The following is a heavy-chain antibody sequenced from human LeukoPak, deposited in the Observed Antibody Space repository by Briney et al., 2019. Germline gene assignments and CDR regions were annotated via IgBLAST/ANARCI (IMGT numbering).Heavy chain of an antibody. J-gene: IGHJ4*02. CDR2: ISDRGGST. CDR3: AKDRLEDQLLSLFDS. V-gene: IGHV3-23*01. D-gene: IGHD1-1*01. CDR1: GFTFRTYA. Sequence: PGGSLRLSCAASGFTFRTYAMAWVRQAPGKGLEWVSIISDRGGSTFYADSVKGRFSISRDNSRNTLYLQMNGLRAEDTAIYYCAKDRLEDQLLSLFDSWGQGPLVTASS.